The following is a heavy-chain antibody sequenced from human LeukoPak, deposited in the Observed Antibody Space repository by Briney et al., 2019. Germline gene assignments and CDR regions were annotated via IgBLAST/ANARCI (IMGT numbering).Heavy chain of an antibody. V-gene: IGHV3-48*01. CDR2: ISSGSSTI. Sequence: GGSLRLSCAASGFTFSSNSINWVRRAPGKGLEWVSYISSGSSTIYFADSVKGRFTISRDNAKNSLFLQMNSLRAEDTAVYYCARALRAYYFDDWGQGTLVTVSS. J-gene: IGHJ4*02. CDR1: GFTFSSNS. CDR3: ARALRAYYFDD.